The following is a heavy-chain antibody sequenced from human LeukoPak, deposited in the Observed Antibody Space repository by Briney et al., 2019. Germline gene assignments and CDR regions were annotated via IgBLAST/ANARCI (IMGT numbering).Heavy chain of an antibody. V-gene: IGHV4-59*01. CDR1: GGSISSYY. CDR3: AREVIASGDWFDP. CDR2: IYYSGST. Sequence: SETLSLTCTVSGGSISSYYWSWIRRPPGKGLEWIGYIYYSGSTNYNPSLKSRVTISVDTSKNQFSLKLSSVTAADTAVYYCAREVIASGDWFDPWGQGTLVTVSS. D-gene: IGHD3-16*02. J-gene: IGHJ5*02.